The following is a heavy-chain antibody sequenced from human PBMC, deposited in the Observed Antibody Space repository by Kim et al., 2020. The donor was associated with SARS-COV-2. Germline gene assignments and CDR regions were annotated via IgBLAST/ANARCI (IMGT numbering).Heavy chain of an antibody. Sequence: ADSVKGRFAISTDHSKNTVYLQLNSLRTEDTAVYFCARHQPWYTETPFAYWGQGILVTVSS. J-gene: IGHJ4*02. CDR3: ARHQPWYTETPFAY. V-gene: IGHV3-30*09. D-gene: IGHD6-13*01.